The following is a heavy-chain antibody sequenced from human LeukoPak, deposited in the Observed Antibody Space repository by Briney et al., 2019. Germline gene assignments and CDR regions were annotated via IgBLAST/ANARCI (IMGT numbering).Heavy chain of an antibody. Sequence: ASVKVSCKASGYTFTSYGISWVRQAPGQGLEWMGWISAYNGNTNYAQKLQGRVTMTTDTSTSTAYMELRSLRSDDTAVYYCATGGSTPGSFGPHTYYYYGMDVWGQGTTVTVSS. V-gene: IGHV1-18*01. CDR3: ATGGSTPGSFGPHTYYYYGMDV. CDR2: ISAYNGNT. J-gene: IGHJ6*02. D-gene: IGHD2-2*01. CDR1: GYTFTSYG.